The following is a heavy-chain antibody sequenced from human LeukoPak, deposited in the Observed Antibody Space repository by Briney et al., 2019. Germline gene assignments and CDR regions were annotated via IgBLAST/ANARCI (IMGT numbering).Heavy chain of an antibody. Sequence: GGSLRLSCAASGFTFSSYWMSWVRQAPGKGLEWVAHIKQDGSEKYYVDSVKGRFTISRDNAKNSLYLQMNSLRAEDTAVYYCASLRGSYFRSFPFDPWGQGTLVTVSS. V-gene: IGHV3-7*01. D-gene: IGHD1-26*01. J-gene: IGHJ5*02. CDR1: GFTFSSYW. CDR2: IKQDGSEK. CDR3: ASLRGSYFRSFPFDP.